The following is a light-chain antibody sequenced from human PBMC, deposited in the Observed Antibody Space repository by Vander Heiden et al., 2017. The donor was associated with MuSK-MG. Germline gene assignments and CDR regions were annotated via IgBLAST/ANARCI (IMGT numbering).Light chain of an antibody. CDR3: QQYDNLPLT. Sequence: DIQITQSPSSPSASVGDRVTITCQASQDISNYLNWYQQKPGKAPKLLIYDATNLETGVPSRFSGSGSGTDFTFTISSLQPEDIATYYCQQYDNLPLTFGGGTKVEIK. J-gene: IGKJ4*01. CDR2: DAT. V-gene: IGKV1-33*01. CDR1: QDISNY.